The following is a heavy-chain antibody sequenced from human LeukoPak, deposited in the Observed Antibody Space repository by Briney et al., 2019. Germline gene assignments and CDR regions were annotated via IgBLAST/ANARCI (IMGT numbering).Heavy chain of an antibody. D-gene: IGHD1-26*01. J-gene: IGHJ3*02. CDR3: ASPVGADDDAFDI. V-gene: IGHV3-23*01. Sequence: GGSLRLSCAASGVTFSIYAMSWVRQAPRKGLEWVSAISGSGGSTYYADSVKGRFTISRDNSKNTLYLQMNSLRAEDTAVYYCASPVGADDDAFDIWGQGTMVTVSS. CDR2: ISGSGGST. CDR1: GVTFSIYA.